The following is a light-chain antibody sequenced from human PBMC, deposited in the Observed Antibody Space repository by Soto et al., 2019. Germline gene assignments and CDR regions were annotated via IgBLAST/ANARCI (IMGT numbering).Light chain of an antibody. J-gene: IGKJ1*01. CDR1: QSISSW. V-gene: IGKV1-5*01. Sequence: DFQMTQSPSTLSASVGDRVTITCRASQSISSWLAWYQQKPGKAPKVLIYDASSLQSGVPSRFSGSGSGTEFTLTISSLQPDDFATYYCQQYYSYRTFGQGTKVDIK. CDR3: QQYYSYRT. CDR2: DAS.